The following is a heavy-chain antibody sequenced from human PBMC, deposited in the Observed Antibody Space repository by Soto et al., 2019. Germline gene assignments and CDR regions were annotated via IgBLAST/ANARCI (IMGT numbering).Heavy chain of an antibody. CDR1: RFTFIDFA. CDR2: IGGGGADT. Sequence: EVQWLESGGSLVQPGGAMTLSCAASRFTFIDFAMSWVRQAPGKGLEFVSAIGGGGADTYYADYVKGRFTISRDNYKNKLYLKMNSLSDEDTAIYSCATDEVSNNGKLDWLDSWGQGSLVSVSS. CDR3: ATDEVSNNGKLDWLDS. J-gene: IGHJ5*01. V-gene: IGHV3-23*01. D-gene: IGHD1-26*01.